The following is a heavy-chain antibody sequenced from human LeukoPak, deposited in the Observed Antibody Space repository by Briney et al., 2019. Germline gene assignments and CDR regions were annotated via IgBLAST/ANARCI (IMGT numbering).Heavy chain of an antibody. D-gene: IGHD3-22*01. CDR1: GFTFSSYA. CDR3: ARLSVYYWEAFDI. Sequence: PGGSLRLSCAASGFTFSSYAISWARQAPGGGLEGVSAISGSEHSTYYADTVKGRFPVPRDNSKNTLYLQMNTLRAEDTAVYSCARLSVYYWEAFDIWGQGRMVSVSS. V-gene: IGHV3-23*01. CDR2: ISGSEHST. J-gene: IGHJ3*02.